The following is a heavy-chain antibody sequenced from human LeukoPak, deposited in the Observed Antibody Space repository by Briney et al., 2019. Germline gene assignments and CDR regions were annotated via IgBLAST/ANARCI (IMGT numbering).Heavy chain of an antibody. CDR2: INTNTGNP. J-gene: IGHJ5*02. Sequence: GASVKVSCKASGYTFTTYDINWVRQAPGQGLEWMGWINTNTGNPTYAQGLTGRFVFSFDTSVTTAYLQISSLKTEDTAVYYCAREVVEGFDPWGQGTLITVSS. V-gene: IGHV7-4-1*02. CDR3: AREVVEGFDP. D-gene: IGHD3-3*01. CDR1: GYTFTTYD.